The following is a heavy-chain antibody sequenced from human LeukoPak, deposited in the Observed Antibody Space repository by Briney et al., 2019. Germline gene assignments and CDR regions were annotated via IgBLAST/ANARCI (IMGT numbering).Heavy chain of an antibody. CDR2: IYYSGST. V-gene: IGHV4-59*01. CDR1: GGSIGSYY. D-gene: IGHD3-22*01. CDR3: ARESRTSGYSNFYFDY. Sequence: SETLSLTCTVSGGSIGSYYWSWIRQPPGKGLEWIGYIYYSGSTNYNPSLKSRVTISVDTSKNQFSLKLSSVTAADTAVYYCARESRTSGYSNFYFDYWGQGTLVTVSS. J-gene: IGHJ4*02.